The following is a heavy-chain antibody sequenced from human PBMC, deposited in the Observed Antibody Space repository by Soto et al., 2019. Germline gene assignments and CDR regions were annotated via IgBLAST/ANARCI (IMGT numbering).Heavy chain of an antibody. J-gene: IGHJ5*02. D-gene: IGHD1-7*01. CDR2: IKPDESEK. CDR3: VRGGRNYVT. CDR1: GFTFSDSW. V-gene: IGHV3-7*01. Sequence: GGSLRLSCTASGFTFSDSWMTWVRQAPGKGLEWVARIKPDESEKKYADSVKGRFSISRDNAKNSMYLQMDSLRGEDTAVYYCVRGGRNYVTWGQGTLVAVSS.